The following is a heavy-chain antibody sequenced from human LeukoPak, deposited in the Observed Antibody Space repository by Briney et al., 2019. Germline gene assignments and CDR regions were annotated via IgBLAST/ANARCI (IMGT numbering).Heavy chain of an antibody. CDR2: MNPNSGNT. V-gene: IGHV1-8*01. CDR1: GYTFTSYD. Sequence: ASVNVSCKASGYTFTSYDINWVRQATGQGVEWMGWMNPNSGNTGYAQKFQGRVTMTRNTSIRTAYMELSSLRSEDTAVYYCARGRGLLGKLLWFGLGMDVWGQGTTVTVSS. D-gene: IGHD3-10*01. CDR3: ARGRGLLGKLLWFGLGMDV. J-gene: IGHJ6*02.